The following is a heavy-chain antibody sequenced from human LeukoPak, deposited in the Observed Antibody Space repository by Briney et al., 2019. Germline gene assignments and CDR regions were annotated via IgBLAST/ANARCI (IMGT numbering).Heavy chain of an antibody. J-gene: IGHJ6*03. V-gene: IGHV1-69*13. CDR3: ASPRYGSGYYYYMDV. Sequence: SVKVSCKASGYTFTSYGISWVRQAPGQGLEWMGGIIPIFGTANYAQKFQGRVTITADESTSTAYMELSSLRSEDTAVYYCASPRYGSGYYYYMDVWGKGTTVTISS. CDR2: IIPIFGTA. CDR1: GYTFTSYG. D-gene: IGHD3-10*01.